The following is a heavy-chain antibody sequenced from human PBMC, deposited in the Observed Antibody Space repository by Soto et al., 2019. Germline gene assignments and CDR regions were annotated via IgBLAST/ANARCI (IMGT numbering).Heavy chain of an antibody. V-gene: IGHV4-39*01. Sequence: QLQLQESGPGLVKPSETLSLTCTVSGGSISSSSYYWGWIRQPPGKGLEWIGSIYYSGSTYYNPSLTSRVTISVDTSKNQFSLKLSSVTAADTAVYYCARLNPTQVAGPAFDYWGQGTLVTVSS. J-gene: IGHJ4*02. CDR2: IYYSGST. D-gene: IGHD6-19*01. CDR1: GGSISSSSYY. CDR3: ARLNPTQVAGPAFDY.